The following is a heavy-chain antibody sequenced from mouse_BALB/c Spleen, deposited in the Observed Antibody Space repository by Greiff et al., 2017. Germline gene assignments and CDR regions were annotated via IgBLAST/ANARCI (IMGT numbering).Heavy chain of an antibody. Sequence: EVQLQQSGPELVKPGASVKISCKASGYSFTGSFMNWVKQSHGKSLEWIGRINPYNGDTFYTQKFKGKATLTVDNSSSTAHMELLSLTSEDSAVYYCGRVYYEYDDYWGQGTTRTVSA. CDR2: INPYNGDT. J-gene: IGHJ2*01. D-gene: IGHD2-4*01. CDR1: GYSFTGSF. CDR3: GRVYYEYDDY. V-gene: IGHV1-37*01.